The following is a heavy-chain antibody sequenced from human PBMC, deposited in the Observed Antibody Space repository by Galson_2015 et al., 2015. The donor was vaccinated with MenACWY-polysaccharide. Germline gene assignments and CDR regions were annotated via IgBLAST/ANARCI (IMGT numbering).Heavy chain of an antibody. CDR1: GFTVSSNY. CDR2: IYSGGST. CDR3: AKRGYYDSSGEIDY. Sequence: SLRLSCAASGFTVSSNYMSWVRQAPGKGLEWVSVIYSGGSTYYADSVKGRFTISRDNSKNTLYLQMNSLRAEDTAVYYCAKRGYYDSSGEIDYWGQGTLVTVSS. V-gene: IGHV3-53*01. J-gene: IGHJ4*02. D-gene: IGHD3-22*01.